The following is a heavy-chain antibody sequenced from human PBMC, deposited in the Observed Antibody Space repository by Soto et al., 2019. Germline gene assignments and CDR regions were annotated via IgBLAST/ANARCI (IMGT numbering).Heavy chain of an antibody. D-gene: IGHD3-22*01. CDR2: IKQDGSEK. V-gene: IGHV3-7*01. Sequence: GGSLRLSCAASGFTFSSYWMSWVRQAPGKGLEWVANIKQDGSEKYYVDSVKGRFTISRDNAKNSLYLQMNSLRAEDTAVYYCARDLGGYYDSSGYFDRGSYYYYYHGMDVWGQGTTVTVSS. CDR3: ARDLGGYYDSSGYFDRGSYYYYYHGMDV. J-gene: IGHJ6*02. CDR1: GFTFSSYW.